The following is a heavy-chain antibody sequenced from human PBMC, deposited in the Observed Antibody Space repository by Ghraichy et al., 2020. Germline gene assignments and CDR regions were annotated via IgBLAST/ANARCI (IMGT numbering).Heavy chain of an antibody. CDR3: ARDGGTSMVRGGGTDY. J-gene: IGHJ4*02. CDR2: IYYSGST. Sequence: SQTLSLTCTVSGGSVSSGSYYWSWIRQPPGKGLEWIGYIYYSGSTNYNPSLKSRVTISVDTSKNQFSLELSSVTAADTAVYYCARDGGTSMVRGGGTDYWGQGTLVTVSS. CDR1: GGSVSSGSYY. D-gene: IGHD3-10*01. V-gene: IGHV4-61*01.